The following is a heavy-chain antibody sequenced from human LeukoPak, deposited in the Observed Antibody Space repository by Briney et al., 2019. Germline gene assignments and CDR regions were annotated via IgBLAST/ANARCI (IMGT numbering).Heavy chain of an antibody. CDR1: GGSISSYY. D-gene: IGHD2-2*01. V-gene: IGHV4-59*01. CDR2: IYDSGST. Sequence: PSETLSLTCTVSGGSISSYYWSWIRQPPGKGLEWIGYIYDSGSTNYNPSLKSRVTVSVDTSKNQFSLKLSSVTAADTAVYYCARVGGTNYYYYGMDVWGQGTTVTVSS. J-gene: IGHJ6*02. CDR3: ARVGGTNYYYYGMDV.